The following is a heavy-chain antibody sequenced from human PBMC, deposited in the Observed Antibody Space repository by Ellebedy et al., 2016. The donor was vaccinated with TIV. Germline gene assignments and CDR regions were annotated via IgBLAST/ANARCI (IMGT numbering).Heavy chain of an antibody. V-gene: IGHV4-39*01. Sequence: SETLSLTCTVSGGSLSSSSSYWGWIRQPPGKGLEWIGSIYYSGSTYYNTSLESRVTISVDTSKDQFSLKLSSVTAADTAVYYCARWFGELLYVRWFDPWGQGTLVTVSS. D-gene: IGHD3-10*01. CDR3: ARWFGELLYVRWFDP. CDR1: GGSLSSSSSY. J-gene: IGHJ5*02. CDR2: IYYSGST.